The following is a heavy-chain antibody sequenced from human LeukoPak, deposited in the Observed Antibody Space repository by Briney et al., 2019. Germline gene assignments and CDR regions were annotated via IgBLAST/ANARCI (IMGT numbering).Heavy chain of an antibody. Sequence: ASVKVSCKASGYTFTSYDINWVRQATGQGLEWMGWMNPNSGNTGYAQKFQGRVTMTRNTSISTAYMEPSSLRSEDTAVYYCARAGRYSRTTDYWGQGTLVTVSS. CDR3: ARAGRYSRTTDY. D-gene: IGHD6-13*01. CDR1: GYTFTSYD. V-gene: IGHV1-8*01. J-gene: IGHJ4*02. CDR2: MNPNSGNT.